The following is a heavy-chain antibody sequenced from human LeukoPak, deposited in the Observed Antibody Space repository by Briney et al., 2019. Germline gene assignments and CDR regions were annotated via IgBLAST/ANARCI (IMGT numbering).Heavy chain of an antibody. CDR3: ARVPARYSGSYYAGVVDY. V-gene: IGHV4-34*01. CDR1: GGSFSGYY. Sequence: PSETLSFTCAVYGGSFSGYYWSWIRQPPGKGLEWIVEINHSGSTNYNPSLKSRVTISVDTSKNQFSLKLSSVTAADTAVYYCARVPARYSGSYYAGVVDYWGQGTLVTVSS. CDR2: INHSGST. D-gene: IGHD1-26*01. J-gene: IGHJ4*02.